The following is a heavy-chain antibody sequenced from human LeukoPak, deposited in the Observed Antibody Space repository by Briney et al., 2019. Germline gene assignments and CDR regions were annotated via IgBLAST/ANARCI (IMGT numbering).Heavy chain of an antibody. V-gene: IGHV4-38-2*01. D-gene: IGHD1-14*01. CDR3: ARHPTLTSGGNFDY. J-gene: IGHJ4*02. CDR2: LYNTETT. CDR1: GFTFSDYS. Sequence: GSLRLSCAASGFTFSDYSMNWVRQAPGKGLEWIGSLYNTETTYYNPSLQSRVPISVDTSKNQLSLKLSSVTAADTAVYYCARHPTLTSGGNFDYWGQGTLVTVSS.